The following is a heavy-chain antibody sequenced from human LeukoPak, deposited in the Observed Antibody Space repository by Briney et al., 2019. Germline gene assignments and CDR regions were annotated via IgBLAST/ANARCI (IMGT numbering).Heavy chain of an antibody. CDR3: TRQGLATSGTWVDY. CDR2: IRSTANSYAT. Sequence: GGSLRLSCAASGFTFSGSAMHWVRQASGKGLEWVGRIRSTANSYATAYAASVKGRFTISRDDSKNTAYLQMNSLKTEDTAVYYCTRQGLATSGTWVDYWGQGTLVTVSS. CDR1: GFTFSGSA. D-gene: IGHD6-13*01. J-gene: IGHJ4*02. V-gene: IGHV3-73*01.